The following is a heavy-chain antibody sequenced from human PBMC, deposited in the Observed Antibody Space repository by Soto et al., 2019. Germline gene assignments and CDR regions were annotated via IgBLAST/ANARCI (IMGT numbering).Heavy chain of an antibody. D-gene: IGHD6-19*01. CDR1: GYDFTSYW. Sequence: PGESLKISCKASGYDFTSYWIGWVRQKPGKGLEWMAMIYPGDSDTRDSPSFQGQVTISADKSTSTAYLQWTSLKASDTAMYYCARSRRGAYSSGWYSPSGYYNYGIDVWGQGTKVTV. CDR2: IYPGDSDT. J-gene: IGHJ6*02. CDR3: ARSRRGAYSSGWYSPSGYYNYGIDV. V-gene: IGHV5-51*01.